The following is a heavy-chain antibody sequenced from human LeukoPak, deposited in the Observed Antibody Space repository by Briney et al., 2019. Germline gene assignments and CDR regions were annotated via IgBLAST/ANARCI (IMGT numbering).Heavy chain of an antibody. CDR1: GFTFSYFW. D-gene: IGHD3-22*01. Sequence: GGSLRLSCAASGFTFSYFWMSWVRQAPGKGLEWVANIKEDGSEKYYVDSVKGRFTISRDNAKNSLYLQMNSLRAEDTAVYYCAREYYYDSSGYASFGYWGQGTLVTVSS. V-gene: IGHV3-7*01. CDR3: AREYYYDSSGYASFGY. CDR2: IKEDGSEK. J-gene: IGHJ4*02.